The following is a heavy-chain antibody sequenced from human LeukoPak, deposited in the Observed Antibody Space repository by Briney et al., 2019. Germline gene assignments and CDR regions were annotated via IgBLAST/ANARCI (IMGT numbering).Heavy chain of an antibody. CDR3: ARDIGLITIFGVVIISHYYYGMDV. Sequence: GASVKVSCKASGYTFTSYAMHWVRQAPGQRLEWMGWINAGNGNTKYSQKFQGRVTITRDTSASTAYMELSRLRSEDTAVYYCARDIGLITIFGVVIISHYYYGMDVWGQGTTVTVSS. J-gene: IGHJ6*02. CDR2: INAGNGNT. D-gene: IGHD3-3*01. CDR1: GYTFTSYA. V-gene: IGHV1-3*01.